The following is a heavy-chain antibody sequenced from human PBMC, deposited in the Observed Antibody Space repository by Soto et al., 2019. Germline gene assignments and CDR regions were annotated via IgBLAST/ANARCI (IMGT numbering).Heavy chain of an antibody. J-gene: IGHJ5*02. V-gene: IGHV4-39*01. CDR1: GGSISTSCXY. Sequence: SETLFLTRNFSGGSISTSCXYLARVRPPPGKGLEWLANIFYSGSTYYNPSLASRVTVSVDTSKNEFSLKLRSVTAADTAVYYCARQPTTGDTDLWFDPWGQGTLVTVSS. CDR2: IFYSGST. D-gene: IGHD2-21*01. CDR3: ARQPTTGDTDLWFDP.